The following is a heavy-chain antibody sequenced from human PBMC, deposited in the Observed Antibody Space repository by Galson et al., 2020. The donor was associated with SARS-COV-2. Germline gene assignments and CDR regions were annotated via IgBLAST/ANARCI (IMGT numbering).Heavy chain of an antibody. CDR2: IFYSGNM. D-gene: IGHD2-2*01. CDR3: ARGNCSSTSCYGGIVYFYGMDV. V-gene: IGHV4-39*07. J-gene: IGHJ6*02. CDR1: GGSINSDSYY. Sequence: SETLSLTYTVSGGSINSDSYYWGWIRQPPGKGLEWIGSIFYSGNMYFNPSPRSRVFMSLDTSNNQVSLELTSVTAADTAVYYCARGNCSSTSCYGGIVYFYGMDVWGHGAAITVSS.